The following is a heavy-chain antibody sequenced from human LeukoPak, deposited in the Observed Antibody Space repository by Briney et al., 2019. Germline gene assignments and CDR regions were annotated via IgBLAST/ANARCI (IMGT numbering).Heavy chain of an antibody. CDR1: GFIFRNYA. J-gene: IGHJ4*02. D-gene: IGHD4/OR15-4a*01. Sequence: GGSPRLSCGASGFIFRNYAMSWVRQAPGEGLKWVAGISDNGGGAYYAESLKGQFTISRDNSKNMLYLQMNSLRVEDTAVYYCAKESGPLGAPLYDYWGRGILVTASS. CDR2: ISDNGGGA. V-gene: IGHV3-23*01. CDR3: AKESGPLGAPLYDY.